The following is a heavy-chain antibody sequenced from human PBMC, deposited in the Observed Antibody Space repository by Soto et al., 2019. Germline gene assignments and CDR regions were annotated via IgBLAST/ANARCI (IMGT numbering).Heavy chain of an antibody. V-gene: IGHV3-53*01. CDR1: GFSVRSSQ. D-gene: IGHD3-22*01. CDR2: IFSDGTT. CDR3: ARDTPGLEDFDY. Sequence: PGGSLRLSCAASGFSVRSSQMSWVRQAPGKGLEWVSIIFSDGTTHYGVSVKGRLTISRDSARNTVYLQMNSLRAEDTAVYYCARDTPGLEDFDYWGQGTLVTVSS. J-gene: IGHJ4*02.